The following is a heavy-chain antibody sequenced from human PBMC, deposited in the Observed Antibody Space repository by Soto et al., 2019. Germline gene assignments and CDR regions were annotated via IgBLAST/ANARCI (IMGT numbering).Heavy chain of an antibody. CDR3: ARERALLAGQGDTAMVCDAFDI. Sequence: QVQLVQSGAEVKKPGASVKVSCKASGYTFTGYYMHWVRQAPGQGLEWMGWINPNSGGTNYAQKLQGWVTMTNDTSISPAYMELSRLRSDDTAVYYCARERALLAGQGDTAMVCDAFDIWGQGTMVTVSS. J-gene: IGHJ3*02. V-gene: IGHV1-2*04. CDR1: GYTFTGYY. CDR2: INPNSGGT. D-gene: IGHD5-18*01.